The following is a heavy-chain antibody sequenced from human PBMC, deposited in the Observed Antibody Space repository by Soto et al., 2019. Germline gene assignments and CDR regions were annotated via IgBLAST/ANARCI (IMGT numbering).Heavy chain of an antibody. CDR2: VIPLLDAS. J-gene: IGHJ6*03. V-gene: IGHV1-69*08. D-gene: IGHD1-1*01. CDR1: GITFNNYT. CDR3: ASGKSQMTQDRMGFYYYMDV. Sequence: QVQLVQSGAEVKKPGSSVKISCTASGITFNNYTFSWVRRAPGQGLEWMGRVIPLLDASNYAEKFQDRVTITVDRSTSTAYMELSGLKSEDSAIYYCASGKSQMTQDRMGFYYYMDVWGKGTTITVSS.